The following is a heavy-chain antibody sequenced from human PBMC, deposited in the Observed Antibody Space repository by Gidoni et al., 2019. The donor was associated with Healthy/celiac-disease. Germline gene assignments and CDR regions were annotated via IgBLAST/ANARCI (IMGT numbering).Heavy chain of an antibody. V-gene: IGHV3-30*18. D-gene: IGHD5-12*01. CDR1: GFPFSSYG. CDR2: ISYEGSNK. CDR3: AKDRRDGYNYVDY. Sequence: QVQLVESGGGVVQPGRSLRLSCAASGFPFSSYGMHWVRQAPGKGLEWVAVISYEGSNKYYADSVKGRLTISRDNSKNTLYLQMNSLRAEDTGEYDCAKDRRDGYNYVDYWGQGTLVTVSS. J-gene: IGHJ4*02.